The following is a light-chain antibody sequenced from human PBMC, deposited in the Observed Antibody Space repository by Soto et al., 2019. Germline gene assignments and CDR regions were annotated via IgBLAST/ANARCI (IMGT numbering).Light chain of an antibody. CDR1: QRISTW. CDR3: QQSYSTSWT. CDR2: AAS. Sequence: DIQMTQSPSTLSASVGDRVTITCRASQRISTWLAWYQQKPGKAPKLLIYAASGLHSGVPSTFSASGSGTDFTLTISSLQPEDFATYYCQQSYSTSWTFGQGTKVDIK. V-gene: IGKV1-39*01. J-gene: IGKJ1*01.